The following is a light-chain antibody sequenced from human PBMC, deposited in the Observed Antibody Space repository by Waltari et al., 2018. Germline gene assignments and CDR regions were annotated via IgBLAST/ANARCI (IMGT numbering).Light chain of an antibody. CDR2: DVN. J-gene: IGLJ1*01. CDR1: SSDVGGYNF. CDR3: CSYAGIYTFYV. Sequence: QSALTQPRSVSGSPGQSVTISCTGTSSDVGGYNFVSWYQQHPGKAPKLMISDVNKRPSGVPDRFSGSNSGNTASLTISGLQAEDEADYYCCSYAGIYTFYVFGTGTKVTVL. V-gene: IGLV2-11*01.